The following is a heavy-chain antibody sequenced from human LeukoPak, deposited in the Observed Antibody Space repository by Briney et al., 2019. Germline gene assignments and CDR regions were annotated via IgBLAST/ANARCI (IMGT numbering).Heavy chain of an antibody. J-gene: IGHJ4*02. V-gene: IGHV1-2*02. CDR2: INPNSGGT. CDR3: ARVLTYYDILTGPWGFDY. Sequence: ASVKVSCKASGYTFTGYYMHWVRQAPGQGLEWMGWINPNSGGTNYAQKFQGRATMTRDTSISTAYMELSRLRSDDTAVYYCARVLTYYDILTGPWGFDYWGQGTLVTVSS. CDR1: GYTFTGYY. D-gene: IGHD3-9*01.